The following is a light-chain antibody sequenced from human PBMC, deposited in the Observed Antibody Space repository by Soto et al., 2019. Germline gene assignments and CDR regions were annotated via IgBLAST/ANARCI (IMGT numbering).Light chain of an antibody. CDR2: EDN. CDR1: SGDVGSYNL. V-gene: IGLV2-23*02. J-gene: IGLJ1*01. CDR3: CSYAGSSTFPYV. Sequence: QSALTQPASVSGSPGQSITISCTGTSGDVGSYNLVSWYQQHPGKAPKLMIYEDNKRPSGVSNRFSGSKSGNTASLTISRLQAEDEADYYCCSYAGSSTFPYVFGTGTKLTVL.